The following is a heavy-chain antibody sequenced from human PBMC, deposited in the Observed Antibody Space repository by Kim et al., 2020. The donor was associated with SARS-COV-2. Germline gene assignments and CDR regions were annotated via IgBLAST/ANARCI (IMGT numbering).Heavy chain of an antibody. Sequence: GESLKISCKGSGYRFTSYWIGWVRQMPGKGLEWMGIIYPGDSDSRYSPSFQGQVTISVDNSISTAYLQGSSLKASDTAMYYCAREGGISYKVFDYWGQGTLVPVSS. D-gene: IGHD3-10*01. V-gene: IGHV5-51*01. J-gene: IGHJ4*02. CDR2: IYPGDSDS. CDR1: GYRFTSYW. CDR3: AREGGISYKVFDY.